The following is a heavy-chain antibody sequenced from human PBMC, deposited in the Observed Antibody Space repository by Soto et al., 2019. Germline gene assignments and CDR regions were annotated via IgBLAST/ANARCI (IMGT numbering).Heavy chain of an antibody. Sequence: ASVKVSCKVSGYTLTELSMHWVRQAPGKGLEWMGGFDPEDGETIYAQKFQGRVTMTEDTSTDTAYMELSSLRSEDTAVYYCATSITMIIGPEGAFDIWGQGTMVTVSS. CDR1: GYTLTELS. CDR3: ATSITMIIGPEGAFDI. CDR2: FDPEDGET. J-gene: IGHJ3*02. D-gene: IGHD3-22*01. V-gene: IGHV1-24*01.